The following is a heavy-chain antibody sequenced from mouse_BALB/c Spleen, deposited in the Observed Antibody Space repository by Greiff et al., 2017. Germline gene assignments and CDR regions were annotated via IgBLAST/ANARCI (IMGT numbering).Heavy chain of an antibody. D-gene: IGHD2-12*01. CDR2: IWSGGST. V-gene: IGHV2-2*02. Sequence: QVQLKESGPGLVQPSQSLSITCTVSGFSLTSYGVHWVRQSPGKGLEWLGVIWSGGSTDYNAAFISRLSISKDNSKSQVFLKMNSLQANDTAIYYCARIRRRDYAMDYWGQGTSVTVSS. J-gene: IGHJ4*01. CDR1: GFSLTSYG. CDR3: ARIRRRDYAMDY.